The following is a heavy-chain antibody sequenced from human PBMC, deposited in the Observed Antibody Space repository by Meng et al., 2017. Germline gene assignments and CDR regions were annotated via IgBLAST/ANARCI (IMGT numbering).Heavy chain of an antibody. D-gene: IGHD3-22*01. J-gene: IGHJ4*02. CDR1: GYTFTSYG. CDR3: ARGSYRDDGSGYYLLQNY. V-gene: IGHV1-18*01. CDR2: ISAYNGNT. Sequence: QGQRVQRGAEVKKPGASVKVSCKASGYTFTSYGISWVRQAPGQGLEWTGWISAYNGNTNYAQKLQGRVTMTTDTSTSTAYMELRSLRSDDTAVYYCARGSYRDDGSGYYLLQNYWGQGTLVTVSS.